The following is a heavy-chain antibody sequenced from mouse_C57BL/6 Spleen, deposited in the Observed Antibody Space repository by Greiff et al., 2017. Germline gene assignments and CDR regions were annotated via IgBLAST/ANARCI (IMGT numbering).Heavy chain of an antibody. Sequence: VQLQQSGPELVKPGASVKIPCKASGYTFTDYNMDWVKQSHGKSLEWIGDINPNNGGTNYNQKFKGKATLTVDKSSSTAYMELRSLTSEDTAVYYCARGGLRGSYYAMDYWGQGTSVTVSS. CDR2: INPNNGGT. CDR3: ARGGLRGSYYAMDY. CDR1: GYTFTDYN. D-gene: IGHD2-4*01. V-gene: IGHV1-18*01. J-gene: IGHJ4*01.